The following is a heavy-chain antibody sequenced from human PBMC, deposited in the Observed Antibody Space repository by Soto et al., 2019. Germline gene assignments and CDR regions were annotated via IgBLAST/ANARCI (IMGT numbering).Heavy chain of an antibody. CDR2: INHTGST. CDR3: ARRRVMTLWFDP. V-gene: IGHV4-34*01. CDR1: GGSFRGYS. Sequence: SETLSLTCAVYGGSFRGYSWTWIRQPPGKGLEWIGEINHTGSTNYNPSLKSRVTISVDTSKNQFSLKVNSVTAADTAVYYCARRRVMTLWFDPWGQGTLVTVSS. D-gene: IGHD2-21*02. J-gene: IGHJ5*02.